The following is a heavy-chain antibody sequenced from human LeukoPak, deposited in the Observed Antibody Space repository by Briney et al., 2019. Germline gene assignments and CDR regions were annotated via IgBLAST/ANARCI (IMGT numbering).Heavy chain of an antibody. CDR2: INSDGSST. CDR1: GFTFSSYW. J-gene: IGHJ3*02. CDR3: ARVVNNAFDI. Sequence: GGSLRLSCVASGFTFSSYWMYWLRQAPRKGPVWVSRINSDGSSTSYADSVKGRFTISRDNAKNTLYLQMNSLRAEDTAVYYCARVVNNAFDIWGQGTMVTVSS. D-gene: IGHD3-22*01. V-gene: IGHV3-74*01.